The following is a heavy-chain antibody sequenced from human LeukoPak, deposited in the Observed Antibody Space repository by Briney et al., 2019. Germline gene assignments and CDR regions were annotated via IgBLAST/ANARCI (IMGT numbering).Heavy chain of an antibody. Sequence: TGGSLRLSCAASGFTFSDYYMSWIRQAPGKGLEWVSLMSSTSSRAIYYGDSVKGRFTTSRDNAKNSLYLQMNSLRAEDTAVYYCAREMGTGDFLFDYWGQGTLVTVSS. J-gene: IGHJ4*02. CDR1: GFTFSDYY. D-gene: IGHD7-27*01. CDR3: AREMGTGDFLFDY. CDR2: MSSTSSRAI. V-gene: IGHV3-11*04.